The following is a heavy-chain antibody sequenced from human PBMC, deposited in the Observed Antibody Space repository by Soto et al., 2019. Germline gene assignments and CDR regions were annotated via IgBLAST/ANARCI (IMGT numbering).Heavy chain of an antibody. J-gene: IGHJ4*02. D-gene: IGHD2-15*01. Sequence: SETLSLTCAVYGGSFSGYYWSWIRQPPGKGLEWIGEINHSGSTNYNPSLKSRVTISVDTPKNQFSLKLSSVTAADTAVYYCARVHIVVVVAATRALPYYFDYWGQGTLVT. CDR3: ARVHIVVVVAATRALPYYFDY. V-gene: IGHV4-34*01. CDR2: INHSGST. CDR1: GGSFSGYY.